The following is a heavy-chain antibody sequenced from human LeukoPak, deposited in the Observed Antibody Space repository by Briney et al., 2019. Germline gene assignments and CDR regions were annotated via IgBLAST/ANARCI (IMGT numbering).Heavy chain of an antibody. Sequence: PSETLSLTCTVSGGSISSSSYYWGWIRQPPGKGLEWIGSIYYSGSTYYNPSLKSRVTISVDTSKNQFSLKLSSVTAADTAVYYCARDLGVSKGWFDPWGQGTLVTVSS. CDR3: ARDLGVSKGWFDP. D-gene: IGHD3-16*01. CDR1: GGSISSSSYY. V-gene: IGHV4-39*07. CDR2: IYYSGST. J-gene: IGHJ5*02.